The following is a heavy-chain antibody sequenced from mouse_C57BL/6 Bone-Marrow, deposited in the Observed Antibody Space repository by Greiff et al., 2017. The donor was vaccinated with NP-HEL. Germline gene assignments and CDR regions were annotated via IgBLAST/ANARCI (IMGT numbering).Heavy chain of an antibody. V-gene: IGHV5-12*01. CDR1: GFTFSDYY. CDR3: ARYDSWFAY. CDR2: ISNGGGST. Sequence: EVKLMESGGGLVQPGGSLKLSCAASGFTFSDYYMYWVRQTPEKRLEWVAYISNGGGSTYYPDTVKGRFTISRDNAKNTLYLQMSRLKSEDTAMYYCARYDSWFAYWGQGTLVTVSA. D-gene: IGHD2-4*01. J-gene: IGHJ3*01.